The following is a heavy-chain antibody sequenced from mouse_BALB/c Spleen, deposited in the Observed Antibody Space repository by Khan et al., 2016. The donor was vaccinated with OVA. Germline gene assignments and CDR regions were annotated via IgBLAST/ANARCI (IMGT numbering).Heavy chain of an antibody. V-gene: IGHV2-9*02. CDR3: ARALYYGAWFAY. CDR1: GFSLTNYG. CDR2: IWAGGST. D-gene: IGHD1-1*01. J-gene: IGHJ3*01. Sequence: VQLKESGPGLVAPSQTLSITCTVSGFSLTNYGVHWVRQPPGKGLEWLGVIWAGGSTNHNSALMSRLSISKDDSKSQVFFTMNSRQTDDTAIYYCARALYYGAWFAYWGQGTLVTVSA.